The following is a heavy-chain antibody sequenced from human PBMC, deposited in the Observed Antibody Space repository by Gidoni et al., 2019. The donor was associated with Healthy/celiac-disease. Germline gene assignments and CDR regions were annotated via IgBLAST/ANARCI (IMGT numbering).Heavy chain of an antibody. CDR3: SSHLYGGNSYCFDY. CDR2: IIPIFGTA. J-gene: IGHJ4*02. D-gene: IGHD4-17*01. Sequence: QVQLVQSGAEVKKPGSSVKVSCKASGGPFSSYAISWVRQAPGQGLEWMGGIIPIFGTANYAQKFQGRVTITADESTSTAYMELSSLRSEDTAVYYCSSHLYGGNSYCFDYWGQGTLVTVSS. CDR1: GGPFSSYA. V-gene: IGHV1-69*01.